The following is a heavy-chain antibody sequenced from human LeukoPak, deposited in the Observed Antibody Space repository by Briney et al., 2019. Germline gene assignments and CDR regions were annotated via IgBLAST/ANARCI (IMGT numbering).Heavy chain of an antibody. V-gene: IGHV1-18*01. Sequence: ASVRVSCKASGYTFTSYGISWVRQAPGQGLEWMGWISAYNGNTNYAQKLQGRVTMTTDTSTSTAYMELRSLRSDDTAVYYCARDLGRWLQLSYFDYWGQGTLVTVSS. CDR1: GYTFTSYG. J-gene: IGHJ4*02. CDR2: ISAYNGNT. D-gene: IGHD5-24*01. CDR3: ARDLGRWLQLSYFDY.